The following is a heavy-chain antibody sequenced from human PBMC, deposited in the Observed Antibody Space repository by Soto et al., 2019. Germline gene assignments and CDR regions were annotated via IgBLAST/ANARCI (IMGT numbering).Heavy chain of an antibody. CDR2: IIPIFGPA. CDR3: ARAAKRYFDY. CDR1: GGTFSTFA. V-gene: IGHV1-69*06. D-gene: IGHD6-25*01. Sequence: QVQLVQSGAEVKKPGSSVRVSCKASGGTFSTFAISWVRQAPGQGLEWMGGIIPIFGPANYAQKFQGRVTITADKSTSTAYLERSRLRSEDTAVYYCARAAKRYFDYWGQGTRVTVSS. J-gene: IGHJ4*02.